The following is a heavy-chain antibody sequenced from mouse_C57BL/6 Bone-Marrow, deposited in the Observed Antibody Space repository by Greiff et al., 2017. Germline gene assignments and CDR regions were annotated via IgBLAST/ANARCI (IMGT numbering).Heavy chain of an antibody. D-gene: IGHD2-3*01. J-gene: IGHJ4*01. CDR1: GFTFSSYA. Sequence: EVHLVESGGGLVKPGGSLKLSCAASGFTFSSYAMSWVRQTPEKRLEWVATISDGGSYTYYPDNVKGRFTISRDNAKNNLYLQMSHLKSEETAMYYCASLYEGYAMDYWGQGTSVTVSS. V-gene: IGHV5-4*01. CDR3: ASLYEGYAMDY. CDR2: ISDGGSYT.